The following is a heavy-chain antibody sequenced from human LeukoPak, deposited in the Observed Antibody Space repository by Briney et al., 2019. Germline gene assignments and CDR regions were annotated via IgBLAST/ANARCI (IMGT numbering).Heavy chain of an antibody. CDR3: ASSGWYGEYAFDI. CDR2: ISSSGTYT. Sequence: GGSLRLSCAASGFTFYTYSMNWVRQAPGKGLEWVSSISSSGTYTYYADSVKGRFTISRDNAKNSLYLQMNSLRAEDTAVYYCASSGWYGEYAFDIWGQGTMVTVSS. J-gene: IGHJ3*02. V-gene: IGHV3-21*01. D-gene: IGHD6-19*01. CDR1: GFTFYTYS.